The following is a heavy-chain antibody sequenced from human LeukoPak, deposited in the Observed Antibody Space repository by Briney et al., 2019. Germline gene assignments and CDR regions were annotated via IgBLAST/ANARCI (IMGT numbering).Heavy chain of an antibody. CDR1: GYTFTGYY. Sequence: ASVKVSCKASGYTFTGYYMHWVRQTPGQGLEWMGWINPNSGGTNYAQKFHGRVTMTRDTSIRTAYMELSRLRSDDTAVYYCATDCSSTSCYFAAFDIWGQGTMVTVSS. CDR2: INPNSGGT. J-gene: IGHJ3*02. D-gene: IGHD2-2*01. V-gene: IGHV1-2*02. CDR3: ATDCSSTSCYFAAFDI.